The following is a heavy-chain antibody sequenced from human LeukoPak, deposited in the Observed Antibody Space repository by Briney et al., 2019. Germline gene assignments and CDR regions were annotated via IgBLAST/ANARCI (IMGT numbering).Heavy chain of an antibody. Sequence: GGSLRLPCAASGFTFDDYAMHWVRQAPGKGLEWVSLISGDGGSTYYADSVKGRFTISRDNSKNSLYLQMNSLRTEDTALYYCAKDMGWRRPVAGTGEDDYWGQGTLVTVSS. CDR1: GFTFDDYA. CDR2: ISGDGGST. J-gene: IGHJ4*02. D-gene: IGHD6-19*01. CDR3: AKDMGWRRPVAGTGEDDY. V-gene: IGHV3-43*02.